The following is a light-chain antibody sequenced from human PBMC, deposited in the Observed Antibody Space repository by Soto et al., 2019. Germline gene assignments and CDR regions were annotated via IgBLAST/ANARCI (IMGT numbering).Light chain of an antibody. CDR2: AAS. CDR1: QGISSY. Sequence: AIRMTQSPSSLSASTGGRVTITCRASQGISSYLAWYQQKPGKAPKLLIYAASTLQSGVPSRFGGSGSGTDFTLTISCLQSEDFATYYCQQYYSYLWTFGHGTKVDIK. CDR3: QQYYSYLWT. V-gene: IGKV1-8*01. J-gene: IGKJ1*01.